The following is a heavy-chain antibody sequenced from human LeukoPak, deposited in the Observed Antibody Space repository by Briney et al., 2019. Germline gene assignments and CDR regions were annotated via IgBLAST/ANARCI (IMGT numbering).Heavy chain of an antibody. CDR2: ISAYNGNT. Sequence: ASVKVSCKASGYTFTSYGISWVRQAPGQGLEWMGWISAYNGNTNYAQKLQGSVTMTTDTSTSTAYMELRSLRSDDTAVYYCAALNYDSSGYYYFDYWGQGTLVTVSS. CDR3: AALNYDSSGYYYFDY. CDR1: GYTFTSYG. J-gene: IGHJ4*02. V-gene: IGHV1-18*01. D-gene: IGHD3-22*01.